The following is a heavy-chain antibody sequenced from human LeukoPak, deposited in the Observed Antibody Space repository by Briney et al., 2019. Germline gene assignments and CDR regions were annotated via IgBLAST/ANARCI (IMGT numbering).Heavy chain of an antibody. Sequence: GGSLRLSCAASGFSFSSYAITWVRRAPGKGLEWVSGISGSGGTTSYADSAKGRFTISRDNSKSTLFLQMNSLRAEDTAVYYCAKIPHYDFWSGYYYYYYMDVWGKGTTVTVSS. D-gene: IGHD3-3*01. CDR3: AKIPHYDFWSGYYYYYYMDV. CDR1: GFSFSSYA. CDR2: ISGSGGTT. V-gene: IGHV3-23*01. J-gene: IGHJ6*03.